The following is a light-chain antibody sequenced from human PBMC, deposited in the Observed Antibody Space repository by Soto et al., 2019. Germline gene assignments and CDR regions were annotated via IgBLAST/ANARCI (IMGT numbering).Light chain of an antibody. Sequence: EIVMTQSPATLSVSPGERATLSCRASQSVSSNLAWYQQKPCQAPRLIIYCASTRATGIPARFSGSGSGTEFTPTISSLQSEDFAVYYCQQYNNWPPWTFGQGTKVDIK. CDR1: QSVSSN. CDR2: CAS. CDR3: QQYNNWPPWT. J-gene: IGKJ1*01. V-gene: IGKV3-15*01.